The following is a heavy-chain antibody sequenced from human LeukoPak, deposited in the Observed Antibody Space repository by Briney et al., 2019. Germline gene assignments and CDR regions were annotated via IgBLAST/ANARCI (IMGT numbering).Heavy chain of an antibody. Sequence: GGSLRLSCAASGFTFSRFRMSWVRQPPGKGLEWVANINQDGSEIYYVDSVKGRFTVSTDNAKNSLYLQMTSLRAEDSAVYYCASSWGSAIDFWGQGTLVTVSS. V-gene: IGHV3-7*01. J-gene: IGHJ4*02. CDR3: ASSWGSAIDF. D-gene: IGHD3-16*01. CDR2: INQDGSEI. CDR1: GFTFSRFR.